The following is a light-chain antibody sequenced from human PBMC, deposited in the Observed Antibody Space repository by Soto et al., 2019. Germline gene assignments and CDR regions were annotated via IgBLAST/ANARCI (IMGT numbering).Light chain of an antibody. J-gene: IGKJ2*01. CDR2: KGS. CDR1: QEVSTW. CDR3: HQYKTYS. Sequence: DIQMTQSPTTLSASVGDRVTITCRASQEVSTWLAWYQQKPGKAPKLLIYKGSTLASGVPFRFSGSGSVTEFTLTIINLQPDDFETYYCHQYKTYSFGQGTKVDIK. V-gene: IGKV1-5*03.